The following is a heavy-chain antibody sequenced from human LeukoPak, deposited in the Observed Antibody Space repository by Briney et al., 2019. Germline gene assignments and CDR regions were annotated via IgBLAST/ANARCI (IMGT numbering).Heavy chain of an antibody. J-gene: IGHJ4*02. D-gene: IGHD6-19*01. CDR3: ARLASSGWSHCDY. V-gene: IGHV4-39*01. Sequence: SETLSLTCTVSGGSISSSSYYWGWIRQSPGKGLEWIGSIFYSGSTYYNPSLKSRVTISIDTSENQFSLKMNSVTAADTAVYYCARLASSGWSHCDYWGQGTLVTVSS. CDR2: IFYSGST. CDR1: GGSISSSSYY.